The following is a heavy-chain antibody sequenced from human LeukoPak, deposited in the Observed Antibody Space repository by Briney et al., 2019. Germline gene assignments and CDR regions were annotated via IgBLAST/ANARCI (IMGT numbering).Heavy chain of an antibody. CDR2: IIPIFGTA. V-gene: IGHV1-69*13. CDR3: ARGIAAAGTIWFDP. D-gene: IGHD6-13*01. J-gene: IGHJ5*02. Sequence: SVKVSCKASGGTFSSYAISWVRQAPGQGLEWMGGIIPIFGTANYAQKFQGRVTITADESTSTAYMELSSLRSEDTAVYYCARGIAAAGTIWFDPWGQGTLVTVSS. CDR1: GGTFSSYA.